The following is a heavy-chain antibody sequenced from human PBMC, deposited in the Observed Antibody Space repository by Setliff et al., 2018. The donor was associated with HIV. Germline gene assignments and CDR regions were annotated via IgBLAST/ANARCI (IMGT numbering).Heavy chain of an antibody. Sequence: PSETLSLTCTISGGSFGVYRWSWIRQSAGRGLEWIGRIDSSATTDYKPSLKGRVAISVDTSRNQFSLRVTSVTAADTAVYFCARDRHSSGLGSYGPWGPGILVTVSS. CDR3: ARDRHSSGLGSYGP. J-gene: IGHJ5*02. D-gene: IGHD3-10*01. V-gene: IGHV4-4*07. CDR1: GGSFGVYR. CDR2: IDSSATT.